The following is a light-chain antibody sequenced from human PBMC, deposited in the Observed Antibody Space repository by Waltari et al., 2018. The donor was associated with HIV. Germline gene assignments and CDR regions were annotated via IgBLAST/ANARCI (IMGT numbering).Light chain of an antibody. CDR3: SSRDKSGHLVI. Sequence: SSELTQDPSVSVALGQTVKITCQGDSLRDYYASWYQKKPGQAPILVFYGKNKRPSGSPDRLSGSISRNTDSLTITGAQAEDEADYYCSSRDKSGHLVIFGGGTMLSVL. CDR1: SLRDYY. J-gene: IGLJ2*01. V-gene: IGLV3-19*01. CDR2: GKN.